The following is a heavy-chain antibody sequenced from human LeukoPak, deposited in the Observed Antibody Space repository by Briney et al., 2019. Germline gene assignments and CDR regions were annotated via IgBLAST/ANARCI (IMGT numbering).Heavy chain of an antibody. CDR1: GKTLTSKD. V-gene: IGHV1-8*01. CDR3: ARGPPNWGYDY. CDR2: MSPNSGDT. D-gene: IGHD7-27*01. J-gene: IGHJ4*02. Sequence: ASVKVSGKALGKTLTSKDSNGGQKATGHRPEWMGWMSPNSGDTGYAQKFQDRVTMTRNTSISTAYMELSSLRSDDTAVYYCARGPPNWGYDYWGPGTLVTVSS.